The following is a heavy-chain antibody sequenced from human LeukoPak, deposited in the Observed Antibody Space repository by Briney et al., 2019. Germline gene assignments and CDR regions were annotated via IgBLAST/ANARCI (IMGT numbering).Heavy chain of an antibody. V-gene: IGHV3-74*01. CDR3: TSFFETN. Sequence: QAGGSLRLSCAASRFIFTNYWTHWVRQAPGKGLVWVSHVNNDGSATSYADSVKGRFTISRDSAKNTVYLHMNSLRVEDTAVYYCTSFFETNWGQGTLVTVSS. D-gene: IGHD2/OR15-2a*01. J-gene: IGHJ4*02. CDR2: VNNDGSAT. CDR1: RFIFTNYW.